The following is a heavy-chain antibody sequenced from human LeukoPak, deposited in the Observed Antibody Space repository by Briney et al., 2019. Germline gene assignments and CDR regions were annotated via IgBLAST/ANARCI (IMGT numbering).Heavy chain of an antibody. J-gene: IGHJ6*02. CDR1: GGSISSSSYY. CDR3: ARDGTGAAAGPLYYYYYGMDV. Sequence: SETLSLTCTVSGGSISSSSYYWGWIRQPPGKGLEWIGSIYYSGSTYYNPSLKSLVTISVDTSKNQFSLKLSSVTAADTAVYYCARDGTGAAAGPLYYYYYGMDVWGQGTTVTVSS. CDR2: IYYSGST. D-gene: IGHD6-13*01. V-gene: IGHV4-39*07.